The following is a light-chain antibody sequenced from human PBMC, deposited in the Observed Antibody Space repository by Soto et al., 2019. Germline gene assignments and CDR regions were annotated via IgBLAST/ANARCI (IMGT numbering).Light chain of an antibody. CDR1: SRDVGAYNL. CDR3: SSFSSRNTLV. Sequence: QSALTQPGSVSGSPGQSITISCSGTSRDVGAYNLVSWYQQRPGKAPKLLIYEVRNRPSGLSYRFSGSKSGNTASLTISSLRPEDEADYFCSSFSSRNTLVFGGGTKVTVL. J-gene: IGLJ2*01. CDR2: EVR. V-gene: IGLV2-14*01.